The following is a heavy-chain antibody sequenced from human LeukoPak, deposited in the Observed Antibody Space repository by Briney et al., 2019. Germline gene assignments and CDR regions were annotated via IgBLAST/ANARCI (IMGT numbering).Heavy chain of an antibody. J-gene: IGHJ4*02. CDR3: ARGAGGSSGWSTIRYFDW. V-gene: IGHV3-30*04. CDR2: ISYDASSK. D-gene: IGHD6-13*01. Sequence: GGSLRLSCAASGFTFSTYAMHWVRQAPYEGLEWVTAISYDASSKYYADSVKGRFTISRDNSESTLYLQLDSLGVEDTAVYYCARGAGGSSGWSTIRYFDWWGQGTLVTVSS. CDR1: GFTFSTYA.